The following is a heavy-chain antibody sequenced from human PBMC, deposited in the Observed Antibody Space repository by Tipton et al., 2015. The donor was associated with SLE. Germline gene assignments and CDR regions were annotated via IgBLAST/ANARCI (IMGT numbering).Heavy chain of an antibody. Sequence: TLSLTCAVSGGSISSGSDYWSWIRQPAGKGLEWIGRIYARGGTNYNPSLKSRVTISVDTSKNQFSLKLTSVTAADTAVYYCARDRWESFYWFDPWGQGTLFPVFS. J-gene: IGHJ5*02. D-gene: IGHD1-26*01. CDR2: IYARGGT. CDR1: GGSISSGSDY. CDR3: ARDRWESFYWFDP. V-gene: IGHV4-61*02.